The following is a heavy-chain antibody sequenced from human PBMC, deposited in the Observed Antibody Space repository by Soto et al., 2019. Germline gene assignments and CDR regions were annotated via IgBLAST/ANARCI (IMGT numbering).Heavy chain of an antibody. CDR3: AKSLVGMATIGSYYFDY. D-gene: IGHD5-12*01. Sequence: ASVKVSCKASGYTFTSDGISWVRQAPGQGLEWMGWISAYNGNTNYAQKLQGRVTMTTDTSTSTAYMELRSLRSDDTAVYYCAKSLVGMATIGSYYFDYWGQGTLVTVSS. CDR1: GYTFTSDG. CDR2: ISAYNGNT. V-gene: IGHV1-18*01. J-gene: IGHJ4*02.